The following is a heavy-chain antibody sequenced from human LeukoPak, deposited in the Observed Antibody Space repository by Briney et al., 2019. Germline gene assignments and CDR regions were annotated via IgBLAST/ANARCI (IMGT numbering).Heavy chain of an antibody. Sequence: ASVKVSCKASGYTFTGYYMHWVRQAPGQGLEWMGWINPNSGGTNYAQKLQGRVTMTTDTSTSTAYMKLRSLRSDDTAVYYCARDHCSSSSCYDAFDIWGQGTMVTVSS. CDR2: INPNSGGT. CDR1: GYTFTGYY. J-gene: IGHJ3*02. D-gene: IGHD2-2*01. CDR3: ARDHCSSSSCYDAFDI. V-gene: IGHV1-2*02.